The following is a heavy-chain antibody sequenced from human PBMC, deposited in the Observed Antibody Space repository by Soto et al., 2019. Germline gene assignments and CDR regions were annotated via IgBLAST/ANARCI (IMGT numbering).Heavy chain of an antibody. Sequence: QLQLQESGSGLVKPSQTLSLTCAVSGGSISSGGYSWSWIRQPPGKGLEWIGYIYQSGFTSYNPSLPSRVTISVDRPKNQFSLNLSSVTAADTAVYYCARGYEDYGMDVWGQGTKVTVSS. CDR1: GGSISSGGYS. CDR2: IYQSGFT. J-gene: IGHJ6*02. CDR3: ARGYEDYGMDV. V-gene: IGHV4-30-2*01. D-gene: IGHD5-12*01.